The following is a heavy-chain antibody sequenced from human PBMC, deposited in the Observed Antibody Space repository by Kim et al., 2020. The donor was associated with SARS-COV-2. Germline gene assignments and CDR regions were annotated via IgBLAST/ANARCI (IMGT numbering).Heavy chain of an antibody. V-gene: IGHV7-4-1*02. CDR1: GYSFTSYA. D-gene: IGHD2-15*01. CDR2: INTNTGNP. CDR3: VREFAYCSGGSCYDY. J-gene: IGHJ4*02. Sequence: ASVKVSCKASGYSFTSYAMNWVRQAPGHGLEWMGWINTNTGNPTYAQGLTGRLVFSLDTSVSTAYLQISSLKAEDTAVYYCVREFAYCSGGSCYDYWGQGTLVTVSS.